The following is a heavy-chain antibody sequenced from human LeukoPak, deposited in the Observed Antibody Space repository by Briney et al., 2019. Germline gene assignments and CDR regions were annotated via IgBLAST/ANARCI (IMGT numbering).Heavy chain of an antibody. CDR1: GFTFSHYG. Sequence: QSGGSLRLSCAASGFTFSHYGMHWVRQAPGRGLEWVAVIWNDGSNKYYADCVKGRFTISRDNSQHTVDLHMNSLRAEDTAVYYCAKDAQRGFDYSNSLEYWGQGTLVTVSS. V-gene: IGHV3-33*06. CDR3: AKDAQRGFDYSNSLEY. CDR2: IWNDGSNK. D-gene: IGHD4-11*01. J-gene: IGHJ4*02.